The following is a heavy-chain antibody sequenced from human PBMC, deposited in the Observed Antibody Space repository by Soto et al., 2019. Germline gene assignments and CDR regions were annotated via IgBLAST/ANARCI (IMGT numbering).Heavy chain of an antibody. CDR3: ARGRASGSYYLLDY. J-gene: IGHJ4*02. Sequence: ASVKVSCKASGNTFTSYDINWVRQATGHGLEWMGWINPNSGDIGYAQKFQGRVTMTRDTAIRTAYMEVSRLRSDDTAVYYCARGRASGSYYLLDYWGQGTLVTVSS. CDR2: INPNSGDI. D-gene: IGHD3-10*01. CDR1: GNTFTSYD. V-gene: IGHV1-8*01.